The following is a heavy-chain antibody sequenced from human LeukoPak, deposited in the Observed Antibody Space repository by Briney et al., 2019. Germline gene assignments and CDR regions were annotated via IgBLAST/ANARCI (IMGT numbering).Heavy chain of an antibody. J-gene: IGHJ4*02. CDR1: GGSISSYY. CDR3: ARGSIQLWSYYFDY. Sequence: SETLSLTCTVSGGSISSYYWSWIRQPAGKGLEWIGRIYTSGSTNYNPSLKSRVTMSVDTSKNQFSLNLSSVTAADTAVYYCARGSIQLWSYYFDYWGQGTLVTVSS. D-gene: IGHD5-18*01. V-gene: IGHV4-4*07. CDR2: IYTSGST.